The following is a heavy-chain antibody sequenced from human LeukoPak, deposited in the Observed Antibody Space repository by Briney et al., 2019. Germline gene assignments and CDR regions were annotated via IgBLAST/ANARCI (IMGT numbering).Heavy chain of an antibody. J-gene: IGHJ3*02. D-gene: IGHD2-15*01. V-gene: IGHV1-2*02. CDR1: GYTFTGYY. Sequence: ASVKVSCKASGYTFTGYYMHWVRQAPGQGLEWMGWINPNSGGTNYAQKFQGRVTMTRDTSISTAYMELSRLRSEDTAVYYCATEEGSARAFDIWGQGTMVTVSS. CDR2: INPNSGGT. CDR3: ATEEGSARAFDI.